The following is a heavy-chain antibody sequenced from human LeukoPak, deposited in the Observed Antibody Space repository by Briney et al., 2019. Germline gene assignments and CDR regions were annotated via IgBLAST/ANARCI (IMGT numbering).Heavy chain of an antibody. CDR2: TYYRSKYCY. V-gene: IGHV6-1*01. CDR1: GDSVSSNSGA. CDR3: TRGWPIFDY. Sequence: SQTLSLTCAISGDSVSSNSGAWNWIRQSPSRGLEWLGRTYYRSKYCYDYAGSVTSRMTINPDTSKNLFSLQLNSVTPEDTAVYYCTRGWPIFDYWGQGTLVTVSS. D-gene: IGHD5-24*01. J-gene: IGHJ4*02.